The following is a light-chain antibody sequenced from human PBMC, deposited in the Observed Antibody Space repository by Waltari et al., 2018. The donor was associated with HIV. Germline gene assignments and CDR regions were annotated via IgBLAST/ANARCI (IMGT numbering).Light chain of an antibody. CDR1: SSDVGGYNS. CDR3: SSFGGTYAYV. Sequence: QSALTPSRSVSGSPGQLVTISCPGTSSDVGGYNSFSWYQQHPGPAPKLMIYDVSKRPSGVPDRFSGSKSGTTASLTISGLQAEDEADYYCSSFGGTYAYVFGSGTRVTVL. V-gene: IGLV2-11*01. J-gene: IGLJ1*01. CDR2: DVS.